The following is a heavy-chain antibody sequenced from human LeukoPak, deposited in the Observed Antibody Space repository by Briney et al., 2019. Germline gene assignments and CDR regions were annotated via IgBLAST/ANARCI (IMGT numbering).Heavy chain of an antibody. D-gene: IGHD6-19*01. V-gene: IGHV1-8*03. CDR3: ARSGGSGWYFGINSHYYYMEV. CDR2: MNPNSGNT. Sequence: ASVKVSCKASGYTFTNYDINWVRQATGQGLEWMGWMNPNSGNTGYAQKFQGRITITRNTSISTAYMELSSLRSEDTALYYCARSGGSGWYFGINSHYYYMEVWGKGTTVTVSS. CDR1: GYTFTNYD. J-gene: IGHJ6*03.